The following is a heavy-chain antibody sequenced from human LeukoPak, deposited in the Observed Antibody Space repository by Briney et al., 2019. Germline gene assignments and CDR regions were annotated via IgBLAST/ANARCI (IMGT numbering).Heavy chain of an antibody. J-gene: IGHJ4*02. CDR1: GFTFSSYA. V-gene: IGHV3-23*01. Sequence: GGSLRLSCAASGFTFSSYAMSWVRQAPGKGLEWVSLISASGGSTYYADSVKGWFTISRDNSKNTLYLQMNSLRAEDTAVYYCAKSPYSSGWFEIDYWGQGTLVTVSP. CDR3: AKSPYSSGWFEIDY. CDR2: ISASGGST. D-gene: IGHD6-19*01.